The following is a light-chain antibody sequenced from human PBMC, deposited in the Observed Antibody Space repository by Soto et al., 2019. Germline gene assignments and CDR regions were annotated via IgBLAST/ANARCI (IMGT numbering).Light chain of an antibody. CDR2: GAY. J-gene: IGKJ1*01. Sequence: EIVLTHSPGTLSLSPGERATLSCRASQSVSSNYLAWYQQKPGQAPRLLIYGAYNRATGIPDRFSGSGSGTDFTLTISRLEPEDFAVYYCQQLGTFGQGTKVEIK. V-gene: IGKV3-20*01. CDR3: QQLGT. CDR1: QSVSSNY.